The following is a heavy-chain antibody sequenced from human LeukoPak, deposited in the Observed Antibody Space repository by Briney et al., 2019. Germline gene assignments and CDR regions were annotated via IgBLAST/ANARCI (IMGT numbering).Heavy chain of an antibody. CDR1: GGSISSYY. D-gene: IGHD3-3*01. J-gene: IGHJ6*02. CDR3: ARVRSYYYGMDV. Sequence: SETLSLTCTVSGGSISSYYWSWIRQPAGKGLGWIGRIYTSGSTNYNPSLKSRVTMSVDTSKNQSSLKLSSVTAADTAVYYCARVRSYYYGMDVWGQGTTVTVSS. CDR2: IYTSGST. V-gene: IGHV4-4*07.